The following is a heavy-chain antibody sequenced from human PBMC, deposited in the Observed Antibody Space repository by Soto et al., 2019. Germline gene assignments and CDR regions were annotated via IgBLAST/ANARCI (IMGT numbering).Heavy chain of an antibody. V-gene: IGHV3-48*02. D-gene: IGHD2-2*01. CDR1: GFTFSSYS. CDR3: ARDRCSSTNPTWYFDL. J-gene: IGHJ2*01. CDR2: ISSSSSTI. Sequence: LSLTCAASGFTFSSYSMNWVRQAPGKGLEWVSYISSSSSTIYYADSVKGRFTISRDNAKNSLYLQMNSLRDEDTAVYYCARDRCSSTNPTWYFDLWGRGTLVTVSS.